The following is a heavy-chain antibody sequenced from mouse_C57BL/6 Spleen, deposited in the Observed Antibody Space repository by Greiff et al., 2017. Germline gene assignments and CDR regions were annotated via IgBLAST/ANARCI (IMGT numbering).Heavy chain of an antibody. CDR3: AREDYECDLFAY. Sequence: VQLQQSVAELVRPGASVKLSCTASGFTIKNSSIHWVKQKPEKSLAWIGRIDPAHGNTKYAPTFQGKATITEKTSSNTAYLQRSSLTSEYTGIYYCAREDYECDLFAYWGQGTLVTVSA. J-gene: IGHJ3*01. V-gene: IGHV14-3*01. CDR1: GFTIKNSS. D-gene: IGHD2-4*01. CDR2: IDPAHGNT.